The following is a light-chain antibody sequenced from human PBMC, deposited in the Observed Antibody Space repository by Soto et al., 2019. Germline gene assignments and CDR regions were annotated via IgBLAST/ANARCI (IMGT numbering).Light chain of an antibody. CDR3: QQYYTNPWT. Sequence: DIVMTQSPDSLAVSLGERATINCKSSQSVLYSSSDRNSLAWYQRKPGQPPKLLIYWASTRQSGVPDRFSGSGSGTDVTLTISSLQAEDVAVYYCQQYYTNPWTFGQGTKVEIK. CDR2: WAS. J-gene: IGKJ1*01. CDR1: QSVLYSSSDRNS. V-gene: IGKV4-1*01.